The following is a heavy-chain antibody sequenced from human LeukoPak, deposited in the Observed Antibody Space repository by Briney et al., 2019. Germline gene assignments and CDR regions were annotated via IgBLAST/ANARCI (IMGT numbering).Heavy chain of an antibody. V-gene: IGHV3-53*01. D-gene: IGHD6-19*01. CDR2: IKSGHDT. Sequence: GGSLRLSCAASGFTVSSNYMSWVRQAPGKGLEWVSFIKSGHDTYYADSVKGRFTISRDNSKNTVYLQMNSLRPEDTAVYYCARVASDNIGWYNFDYWGQGTLVTVS. J-gene: IGHJ4*02. CDR1: GFTVSSNY. CDR3: ARVASDNIGWYNFDY.